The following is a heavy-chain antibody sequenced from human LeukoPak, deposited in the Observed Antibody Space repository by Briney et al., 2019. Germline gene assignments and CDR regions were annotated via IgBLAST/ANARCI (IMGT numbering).Heavy chain of an antibody. V-gene: IGHV1-2*02. CDR3: AVGGVDYYFDY. Sequence: ASVKVSCKTSGYAFTGYYIHWVRQAPGQGLEWMGWSNPNSGGTNYAQRFQGRVTMTRDTSLRTVYMELTRLTSDDTAVYYCAVGGVDYYFDYWGQGTRVTVSS. CDR2: SNPNSGGT. D-gene: IGHD3-10*01. CDR1: GYAFTGYY. J-gene: IGHJ4*02.